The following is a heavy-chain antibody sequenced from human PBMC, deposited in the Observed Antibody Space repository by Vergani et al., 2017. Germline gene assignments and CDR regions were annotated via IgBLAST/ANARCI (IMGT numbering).Heavy chain of an antibody. Sequence: QVQLQESGPGLVKPSETLSLTCTVSGGSISSYYWSWIRQPPGKGLEWSGYIYYSGSTNYNPSLKSRVTISVDTSKNQFSLKLSSVTAADTAVYYCARGQLTVAGTRGIDYWGQGTLVTVSS. CDR3: ARGQLTVAGTRGIDY. CDR1: GGSISSYY. V-gene: IGHV4-59*12. CDR2: IYYSGST. J-gene: IGHJ4*02. D-gene: IGHD6-19*01.